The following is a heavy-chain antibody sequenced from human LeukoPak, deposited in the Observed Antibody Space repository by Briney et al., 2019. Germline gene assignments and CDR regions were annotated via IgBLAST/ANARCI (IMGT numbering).Heavy chain of an antibody. J-gene: IGHJ4*02. CDR1: GGSISSYY. Sequence: PSETLSLTCTVSGGSISSYYWSWLRQPPGKGVEWVGDIYYSGSTNYNPSLKRRVDISVDTSKTQFSLKLRSVTAADTAVYYCAPPTTVVTPVFYWGQGTLVTVSS. CDR2: IYYSGST. CDR3: APPTTVVTPVFY. V-gene: IGHV4-59*01. D-gene: IGHD4-23*01.